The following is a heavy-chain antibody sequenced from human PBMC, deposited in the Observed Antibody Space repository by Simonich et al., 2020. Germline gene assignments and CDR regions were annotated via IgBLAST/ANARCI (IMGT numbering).Heavy chain of an antibody. Sequence: QVQLQQWGAGLLKPSETLSLTCAVYGGSFSGYYWSWIRQPPGKGLEWFGEINHSGSTNDNPSLKSRVTISVDTSKNQFSLKLSSVTAADTAVYYCARDTSYYGSGSYYFDYWGQGTLVTVSS. CDR3: ARDTSYYGSGSYYFDY. J-gene: IGHJ4*02. CDR1: GGSFSGYY. D-gene: IGHD3-10*01. V-gene: IGHV4-34*01. CDR2: INHSGST.